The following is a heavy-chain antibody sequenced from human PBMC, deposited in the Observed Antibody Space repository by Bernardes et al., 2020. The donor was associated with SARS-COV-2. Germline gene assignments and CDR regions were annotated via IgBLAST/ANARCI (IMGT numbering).Heavy chain of an antibody. Sequence: SETLSLTCTVSGGSISSSSYYWGWIRQPPGKGLEWIGSIYYSGSTYYNPSLKSRVTISVDTSKNQFSLKLSSVTAADTAVYYCARRGIRKEGMDVWGQGTTVTVSS. CDR3: ARRGIRKEGMDV. D-gene: IGHD4-17*01. CDR1: GGSISSSSYY. J-gene: IGHJ6*02. V-gene: IGHV4-39*01. CDR2: IYYSGST.